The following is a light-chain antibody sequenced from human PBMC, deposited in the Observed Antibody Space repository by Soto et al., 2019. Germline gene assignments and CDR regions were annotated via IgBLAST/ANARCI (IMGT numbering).Light chain of an antibody. J-gene: IGKJ1*01. CDR1: QSVTSNY. CDR3: QQYTDWPLT. Sequence: EVVMTQSPATLSVSPGERATHSCRASQSVTSNYLAWYQQKPGQAPRLLIYGISSRATGVPDRFSGSGSGTDFTLTISRLEPEDFAVYYCQQYTDWPLTFGQGTKVDIK. CDR2: GIS. V-gene: IGKV3-20*01.